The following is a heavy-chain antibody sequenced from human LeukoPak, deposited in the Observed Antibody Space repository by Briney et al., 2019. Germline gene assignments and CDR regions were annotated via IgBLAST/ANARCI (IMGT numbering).Heavy chain of an antibody. V-gene: IGHV3-23*01. CDR3: AKVTALIVVVPAAFDY. D-gene: IGHD2-2*01. Sequence: GGSLRLSCAASGFTLSSYAMSWVRQAPGKGLEWVSAISGSGGSTYYADSVKGRFTISRDNSKNTLYLQMNSLRAEDTAVYYCAKVTALIVVVPAAFDYRGQGTLVTVSS. CDR2: ISGSGGST. J-gene: IGHJ4*02. CDR1: GFTLSSYA.